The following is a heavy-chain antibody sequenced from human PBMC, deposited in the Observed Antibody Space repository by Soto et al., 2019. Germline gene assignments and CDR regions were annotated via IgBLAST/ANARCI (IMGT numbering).Heavy chain of an antibody. D-gene: IGHD3-3*01. V-gene: IGHV3-64*01. CDR2: IRSNGGST. J-gene: IGHJ4*02. CDR3: ARGPGTYYDFWSGYYSDY. CDR1: GFTFSSYA. Sequence: PGGSLRLSCAASGFTFSSYAMHWVRQAPGKGLEYVSAIRSNGGSTYYANSVKGRFNISRDNSKNTLYLQMGSLRAEDMAVYYCARGPGTYYDFWSGYYSDYWGQGTLVTVSS.